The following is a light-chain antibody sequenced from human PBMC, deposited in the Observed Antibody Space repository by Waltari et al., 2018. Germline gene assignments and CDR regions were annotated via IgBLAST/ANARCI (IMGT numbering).Light chain of an antibody. J-gene: IGKJ4*01. CDR3: QEYDSLPVT. CDR1: QSVKNN. V-gene: IGKV1-5*03. CDR2: KAS. Sequence: DIQMTQSPSSLSASVGDRVTITCRASQSVKNNLAWYQQAPGKAPKVLIHKASRLESGAPSRFSGSGYGTEFTLTISSLQPNDFATYDCQEYDSLPVTFGGGTKVEI.